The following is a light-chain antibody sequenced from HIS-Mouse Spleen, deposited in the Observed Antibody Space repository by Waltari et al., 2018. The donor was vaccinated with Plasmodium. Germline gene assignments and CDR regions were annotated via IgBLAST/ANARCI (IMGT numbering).Light chain of an antibody. CDR3: QQRSNWPSLT. CDR2: DAS. Sequence: EIVLTPSPATLSLSPGERATLSCRARQSVSSYLAWYQQKPGQAPRLLIYDASNRATGIPARFSGSGSGTDFTLTISSLEPEDCAVYYCQQRSNWPSLTFGGGTKVEIK. CDR1: QSVSSY. J-gene: IGKJ4*01. V-gene: IGKV3-11*01.